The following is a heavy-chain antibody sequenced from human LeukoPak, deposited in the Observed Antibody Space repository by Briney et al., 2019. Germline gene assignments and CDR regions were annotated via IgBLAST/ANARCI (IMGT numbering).Heavy chain of an antibody. CDR3: ARDRSGDWRYYYGMDV. CDR1: GGSFSSSSYY. D-gene: IGHD2-21*02. J-gene: IGHJ6*02. Sequence: PSETLSLTCTVSGGSFSSSSYYWGWIRQPPGKGLEWIGSIYYSGSTYYNPSLKSRVTISVDTSKNQFSLKLSSVTAADTAVYYCARDRSGDWRYYYGMDVWGQGTTVTVSS. CDR2: IYYSGST. V-gene: IGHV4-39*07.